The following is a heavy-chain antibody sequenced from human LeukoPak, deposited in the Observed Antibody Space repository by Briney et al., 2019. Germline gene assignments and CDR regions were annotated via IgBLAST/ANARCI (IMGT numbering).Heavy chain of an antibody. V-gene: IGHV3-66*01. CDR3: ARDGIDRSSGTSYYYYMAV. D-gene: IGHD3-22*01. Sequence: PGGSLRLSCAASGFTFSSYSMNWVRQAPGKGLEWVSLIYSHGGTHYADSVKGRFTISRDNSKNTLYLQMNSLRAEDTAVYYCARDGIDRSSGTSYYYYMAVWGKGTTVTISS. J-gene: IGHJ6*03. CDR2: IYSHGGT. CDR1: GFTFSSYS.